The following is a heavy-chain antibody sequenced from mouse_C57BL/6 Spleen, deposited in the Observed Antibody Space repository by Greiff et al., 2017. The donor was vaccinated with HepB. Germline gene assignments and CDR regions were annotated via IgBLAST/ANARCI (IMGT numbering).Heavy chain of an antibody. CDR3: AREVYYYGSSTGFDY. CDR2: INYDGSST. J-gene: IGHJ2*01. Sequence: EVKLMESEGGLVQPGSSMKLSCTASGFTFSDYYMAWVRQVPEKGLEWVANINYDGSSTYYLDSLKSRFIISRDNAKNILYLQMSSLKSEDTATYYCAREVYYYGSSTGFDYWGQGTTLTVSS. V-gene: IGHV5-16*01. CDR1: GFTFSDYY. D-gene: IGHD1-1*01.